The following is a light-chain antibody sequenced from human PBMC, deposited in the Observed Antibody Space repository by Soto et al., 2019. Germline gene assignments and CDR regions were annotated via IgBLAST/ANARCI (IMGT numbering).Light chain of an antibody. CDR2: GAS. CDR1: QTVNTF. Sequence: ETVMTQSPATLSVSPGERATLSCRASQTVNTFLAWYQQKPGQAPRLLIYGASTRASGVPARFSGSGSGTEFTLTISSLQFEDFAVYYCQQYSNCPETFGQGTKVDIK. J-gene: IGKJ1*01. V-gene: IGKV3-15*01. CDR3: QQYSNCPET.